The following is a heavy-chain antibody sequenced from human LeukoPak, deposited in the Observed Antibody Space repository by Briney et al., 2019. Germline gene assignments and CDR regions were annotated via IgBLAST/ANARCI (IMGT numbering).Heavy chain of an antibody. Sequence: ASVKVSCKAAGYTFTSYGISWVRQAPGQGLEWVGRIIPILGIANYAQKFQGRGTITAAKSTSTAYMELSSLRSEDTAVYYCASGDGYNSHWFDPWGQGTLVTVSS. CDR3: ASGDGYNSHWFDP. D-gene: IGHD5-24*01. J-gene: IGHJ5*02. CDR2: IIPILGIA. CDR1: GYTFTSYG. V-gene: IGHV1-69*04.